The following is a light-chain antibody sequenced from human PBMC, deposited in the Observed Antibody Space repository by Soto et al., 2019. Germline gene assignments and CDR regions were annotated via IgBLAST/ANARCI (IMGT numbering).Light chain of an antibody. J-gene: IGKJ3*01. CDR1: QGISNY. CDR3: QKYDRAPFA. Sequence: DIPMTQSPSSLSSSVGDRVTITCRASQGISNYLAWYQQKPGKVPKLLIYAASTLQSGVPSRFSGSGSGKDFTLTISNLQTEDVASYYCQKYDRAPFAFGPGTKVDIK. CDR2: AAS. V-gene: IGKV1-27*01.